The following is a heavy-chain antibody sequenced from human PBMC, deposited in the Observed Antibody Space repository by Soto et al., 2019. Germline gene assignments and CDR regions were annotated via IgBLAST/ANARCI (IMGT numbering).Heavy chain of an antibody. CDR3: FTRGIRYCSGGSCYFRTFDP. Sequence: GGSLRLSCSASGFTFSSYAMHWVRQAPGKGLEYVSAISSNGGSTYYADSVKGRFTISRDNSKNTLYLQMSSLRAEDTAVYYCFTRGIRYCSGGSCYFRTFDPWGQGTLVTVSS. J-gene: IGHJ5*02. CDR1: GFTFSSYA. V-gene: IGHV3-64D*08. CDR2: ISSNGGST. D-gene: IGHD2-15*01.